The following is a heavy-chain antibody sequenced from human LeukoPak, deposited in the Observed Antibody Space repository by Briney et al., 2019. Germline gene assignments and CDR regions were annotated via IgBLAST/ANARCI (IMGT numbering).Heavy chain of an antibody. CDR3: ARDPSSAYYYYYGMDV. J-gene: IGHJ6*04. CDR2: IYSGGST. Sequence: HPGGSLRLSCAASGFTVRRNYMSWVRQAPGKGLEWVSVIYSGGSTYYADSVKGRFTISRDNSKNTLYLQMNSLRAEDTAVYYCARDPSSAYYYYYGMDVWGKGTTVTVSS. CDR1: GFTVRRNY. V-gene: IGHV3-53*01. D-gene: IGHD6-13*01.